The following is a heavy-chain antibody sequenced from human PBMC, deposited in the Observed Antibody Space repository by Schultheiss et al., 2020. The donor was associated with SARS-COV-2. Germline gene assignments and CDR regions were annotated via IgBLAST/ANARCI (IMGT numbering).Heavy chain of an antibody. Sequence: GGSLRLSCAASGFTFSSYGMHWVRQAPGKGLEWVAHISATGRSTYFAGFVKGRFTISRDNAKNSLYLQMNSLRAEDTAVYYCARVGSIFGVANFDYWGQGTLVTVSS. V-gene: IGHV3-21*04. J-gene: IGHJ4*02. D-gene: IGHD3-3*01. CDR3: ARVGSIFGVANFDY. CDR1: GFTFSSYG. CDR2: ISATGRST.